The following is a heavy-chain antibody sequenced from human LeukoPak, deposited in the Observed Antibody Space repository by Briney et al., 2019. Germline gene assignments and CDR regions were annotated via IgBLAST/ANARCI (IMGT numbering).Heavy chain of an antibody. D-gene: IGHD6-19*01. V-gene: IGHV4-38-2*02. Sequence: SETLSLTCTVSGYSISSGYYWGWIRQPPGKGLEWIGSIYHSGSTYYNPSLKSRVTISVDTSKNQFSLKLSSVTAADTAVYYCASWREQWLDNWFDPWGQGTLVTVSS. CDR2: IYHSGST. J-gene: IGHJ5*02. CDR1: GYSISSGYY. CDR3: ASWREQWLDNWFDP.